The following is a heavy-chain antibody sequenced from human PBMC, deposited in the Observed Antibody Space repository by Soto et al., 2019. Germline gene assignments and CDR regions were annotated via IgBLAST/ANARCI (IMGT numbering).Heavy chain of an antibody. V-gene: IGHV4-59*01. CDR2: IYYSGST. D-gene: IGHD7-27*01. Sequence: SETLSLTCTVSGGSISSYYWSWIRQPPGKGLEWIGYIYYSGSTNYNPSLKSRVTISVDTSKNQFSLKLSSVTAADTAVYYCARANWGLYYYYGMDVWGQGTTVTVSS. CDR3: ARANWGLYYYYGMDV. CDR1: GGSISSYY. J-gene: IGHJ6*02.